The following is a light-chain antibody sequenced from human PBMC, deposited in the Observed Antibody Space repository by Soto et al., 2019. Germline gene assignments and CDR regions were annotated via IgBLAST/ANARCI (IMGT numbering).Light chain of an antibody. J-gene: IGKJ1*01. Sequence: EIVLTQSPGTLSLSPGERATLSCRASQSVSPSYVAWYQQKPGQAPRLLIYDASARATGVPDRFSGSGAGTDFTLTISRLEPEDFAVNYCQQYGDSPPWTFGQGTKVEIK. CDR3: QQYGDSPPWT. V-gene: IGKV3-20*01. CDR1: QSVSPSY. CDR2: DAS.